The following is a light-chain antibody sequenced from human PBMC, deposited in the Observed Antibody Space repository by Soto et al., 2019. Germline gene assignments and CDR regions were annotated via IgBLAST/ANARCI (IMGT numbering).Light chain of an antibody. CDR2: GVS. V-gene: IGKV3-15*01. CDR1: QSVSSN. CDR3: QQYRT. Sequence: EIVMTQSPATLSVSPGERVTLSCRASQSVSSNLAWYQQKPGQAPRLLIYGVSTRATGIPARFSGSGSGTEFTLTISSLPSEDFAVYYCQQYRTFGQGTKVEIK. J-gene: IGKJ1*01.